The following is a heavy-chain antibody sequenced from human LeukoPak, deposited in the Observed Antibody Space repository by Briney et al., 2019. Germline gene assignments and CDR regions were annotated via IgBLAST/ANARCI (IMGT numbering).Heavy chain of an antibody. Sequence: GGSLRLSCAASGFTFSSYSMSWVRQAPGKGLEWVSSISSSSSYIYYADSVKGRFTISRDNAKNSLYLQMNSLRAEDTAVYYCARDSSTSCTFDYWGQGTLVTVSS. V-gene: IGHV3-21*01. J-gene: IGHJ4*02. D-gene: IGHD2-2*01. CDR1: GFTFSSYS. CDR2: ISSSSSYI. CDR3: ARDSSTSCTFDY.